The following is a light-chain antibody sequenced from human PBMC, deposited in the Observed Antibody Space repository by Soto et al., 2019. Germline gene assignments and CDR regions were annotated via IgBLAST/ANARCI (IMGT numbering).Light chain of an antibody. CDR1: SSDVGGYNY. CDR3: CSYTTSNTRQIV. V-gene: IGLV2-14*03. J-gene: IGLJ1*01. Sequence: QSALTQPASGSGSPGQSITISCTGTSSDVGGYNYVSWYQQHPGKAPKFMIYDVSSRPSGVSNRFSGSKSGNTASLTISGLQAEDEADYYCCSYTTSNTRQIVFGTGTKVTVL. CDR2: DVS.